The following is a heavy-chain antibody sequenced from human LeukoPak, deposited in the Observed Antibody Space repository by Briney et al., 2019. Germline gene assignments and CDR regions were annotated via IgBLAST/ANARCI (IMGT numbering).Heavy chain of an antibody. CDR2: MNPNSGNT. CDR3: ARVDGAVTGTDY. V-gene: IGHV1-8*01. Sequence: GASVKVSCKASGYTFTSYDINWVRQATGQGLEWMGWMNPNSGNTGYAQKFQGRVTMTRNTSISTAYMELSSLRSEDTAVYYCARVDGAVTGTDYWGQGTLVTVSS. D-gene: IGHD1-14*01. J-gene: IGHJ4*02. CDR1: GYTFTSYD.